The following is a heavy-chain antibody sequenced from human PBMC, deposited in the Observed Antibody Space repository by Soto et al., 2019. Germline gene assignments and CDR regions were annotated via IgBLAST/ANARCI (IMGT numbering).Heavy chain of an antibody. D-gene: IGHD6-19*01. CDR2: IIPIFGTA. V-gene: IGHV1-69*01. CDR1: GGTFSSYA. Sequence: QVQLVQSGAEVKKPGSSVKVSCKASGGTFSSYAISWVRQAPGQGLEWMGGIIPIFGTANYAQKFQGRVTITADESTSTAYQELSRLRSEDTAVYYWARFEQGEQWLEVRNYGMDVWGQGTTVTVSS. CDR3: ARFEQGEQWLEVRNYGMDV. J-gene: IGHJ6*02.